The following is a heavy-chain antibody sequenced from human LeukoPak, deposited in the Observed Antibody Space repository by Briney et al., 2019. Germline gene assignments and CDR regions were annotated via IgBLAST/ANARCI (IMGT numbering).Heavy chain of an antibody. CDR2: IYYSGST. D-gene: IGHD3-22*01. J-gene: IGHJ4*02. V-gene: IGHV4-59*01. CDR1: GGSISSYY. CDR3: ARLPSGSGYSFDY. Sequence: SETLSFTCTVSGGSISSYYWSWIRQPPGKGLEWIGYIYYSGSTNYNPSLKSRVTISVDTSKNQFSLKLSSVTAADTAVHYCARLPSGSGYSFDYWGQGTLVTVSS.